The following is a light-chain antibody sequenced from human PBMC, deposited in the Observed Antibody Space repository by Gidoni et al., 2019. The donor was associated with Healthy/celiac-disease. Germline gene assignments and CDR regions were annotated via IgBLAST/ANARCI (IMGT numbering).Light chain of an antibody. CDR1: QSVSSSY. J-gene: IGKJ1*01. CDR3: QLGET. Sequence: EIVLTQSPGTLSLSPGERATLSCRASQSVSSSYLAWYQQKPGQAPRLLIYGASSRATGIPDRFSGSGSGTDFTLTSSRLEPEDFAVYYCQLGETFGQGTKVEIK. V-gene: IGKV3-20*01. CDR2: GAS.